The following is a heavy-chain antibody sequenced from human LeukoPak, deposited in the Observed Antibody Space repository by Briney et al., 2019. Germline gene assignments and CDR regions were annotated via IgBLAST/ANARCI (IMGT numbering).Heavy chain of an antibody. D-gene: IGHD3-10*01. CDR2: ISSSGSTI. CDR3: ARAPYYYGSGSPKDY. V-gene: IGHV3-11*04. Sequence: PGGSLRLSCAASGFTFSDYYMSWIRQAPGKGLEWVSYISSSGSTIYYADSVKGRFTISRDNAKTSLYLQMNSLRAEDTAVYYCARAPYYYGSGSPKDYWGQGTLVTVSS. CDR1: GFTFSDYY. J-gene: IGHJ4*02.